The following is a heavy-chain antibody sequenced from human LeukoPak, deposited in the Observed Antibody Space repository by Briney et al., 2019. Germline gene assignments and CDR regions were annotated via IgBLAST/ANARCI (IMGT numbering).Heavy chain of an antibody. CDR1: GYSISSGYH. V-gene: IGHV4-38-2*01. J-gene: IGHJ5*02. D-gene: IGHD3-3*01. CDR3: ARGITIFGVIIIANWFDP. Sequence: SETLSLTCAVSGYSISSGYHWGWIRQPPGKGLEWIGSIYHSGSTYYSPSLKSRVTISLDTSKNQFSLKLRSVTAADTAVYYCARGITIFGVIIIANWFDPWGQGTLVTVSS. CDR2: IYHSGST.